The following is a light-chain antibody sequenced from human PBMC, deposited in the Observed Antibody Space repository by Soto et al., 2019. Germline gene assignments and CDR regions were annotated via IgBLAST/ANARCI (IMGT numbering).Light chain of an antibody. CDR1: SSNNGSNT. V-gene: IGLV1-44*01. Sequence: QSVLTQPPSASGTPGQRVTISCSGSSSNNGSNTVNWYQQLPGTAPKLLIYSNNQRPSGVPDRFSGSKSGTSASLAISGLQSEDEADYYCAAWDDSLKEVFGGGTKLTVL. J-gene: IGLJ3*02. CDR2: SNN. CDR3: AAWDDSLKEV.